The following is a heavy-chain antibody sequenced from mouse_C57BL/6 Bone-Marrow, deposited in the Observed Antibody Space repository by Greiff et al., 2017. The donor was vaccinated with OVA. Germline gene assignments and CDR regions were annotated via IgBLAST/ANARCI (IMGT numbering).Heavy chain of an antibody. D-gene: IGHD2-4*01. Sequence: QVQLKQSGPELVKPGASVKISCKASGYAFSSSWMNWVKQRPGKGLEWIGRIYPGDGDTNYNGKFKGQATLTADKSSSTAYKQLSSLTSEDSAVYYCARSRIYYDYDGVDYWGQGTTLTVSS. CDR2: IYPGDGDT. V-gene: IGHV1-82*01. CDR1: GYAFSSSW. J-gene: IGHJ2*01. CDR3: ARSRIYYDYDGVDY.